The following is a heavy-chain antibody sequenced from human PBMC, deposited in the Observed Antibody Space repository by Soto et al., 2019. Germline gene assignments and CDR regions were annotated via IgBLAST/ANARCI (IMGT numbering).Heavy chain of an antibody. V-gene: IGHV3-13*01. CDR1: GFTFSSYD. D-gene: IGHD5-18*01. CDR2: IGTAGDT. J-gene: IGHJ6*02. CDR3: ATAAGYRYGAYYYYYGMDV. Sequence: GGSLRLSCAASGFTFSSYDMHWVRQATGKGLEWVSVIGTAGDTYYPGSVKGRFTISRENAKNSFYLQMNSLRAEDTAVNYCATAAGYRYGAYYYYYGMDVWGQGTTVTVSS.